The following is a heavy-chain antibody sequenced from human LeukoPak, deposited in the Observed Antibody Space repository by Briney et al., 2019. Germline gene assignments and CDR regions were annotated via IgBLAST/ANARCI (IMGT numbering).Heavy chain of an antibody. Sequence: GGSLRLSCVASGFTFSYYGMSWVRQAPGKGLEWVSAISGSGDSTYYADSVKGRFTISRDNSKNTLYLQMSSLRAEDTAIYYCAKDRYSFGSYYMDVWGKGTTVTVSS. J-gene: IGHJ6*03. D-gene: IGHD5-18*01. CDR2: ISGSGDST. V-gene: IGHV3-23*01. CDR1: GFTFSYYG. CDR3: AKDRYSFGSYYMDV.